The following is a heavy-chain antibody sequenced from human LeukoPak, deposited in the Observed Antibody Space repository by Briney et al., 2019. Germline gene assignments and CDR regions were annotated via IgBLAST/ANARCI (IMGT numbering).Heavy chain of an antibody. V-gene: IGHV1-8*01. CDR2: MNPNSGNT. D-gene: IGHD3-3*01. J-gene: IGHJ4*02. CDR3: ARYYYSYDFWSGYYDYYFDY. CDR1: GYTFTSYD. Sequence: ASVKVSCKASGYTFTSYDISWVRQATGQGLEWMGWMNPNSGNTGYAQKFQGRVTMTRNTSISTAYMELSSLRSEDTAVYYCARYYYSYDFWSGYYDYYFDYWGQGTLVTVSS.